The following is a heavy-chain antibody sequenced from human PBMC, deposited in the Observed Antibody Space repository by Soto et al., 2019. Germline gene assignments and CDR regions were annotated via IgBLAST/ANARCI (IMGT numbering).Heavy chain of an antibody. CDR2: ISYDGSNK. D-gene: IGHD3-10*01. J-gene: IGHJ6*02. Sequence: ESGGGVVQPGRSLRLSCAASGFTFSSYGMHWVRQAPGKGLEWVAVISYDGSNKYYADSVKGRFTISRDNSKNTLYLQMKSLRAEDTAVYYCAKEGGYYGSGSYSVGENYYGMDVWGQGTTVTVSS. V-gene: IGHV3-30*18. CDR3: AKEGGYYGSGSYSVGENYYGMDV. CDR1: GFTFSSYG.